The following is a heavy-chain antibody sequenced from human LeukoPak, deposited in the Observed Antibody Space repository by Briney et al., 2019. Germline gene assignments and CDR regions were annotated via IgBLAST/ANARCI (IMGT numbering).Heavy chain of an antibody. CDR3: ARDRNGYYFDY. D-gene: IGHD1-1*01. Sequence: PSETLSLTCTVSGGSISSGSYYWSWIRQPAGKGLEWIGRIYTSGSTNYNPSLKSRVTISVDTSKNQFSLKLSSVTAADTAVYSCARDRNGYYFDYWGQGTLVTVSS. V-gene: IGHV4-61*02. J-gene: IGHJ4*02. CDR2: IYTSGST. CDR1: GGSISSGSYY.